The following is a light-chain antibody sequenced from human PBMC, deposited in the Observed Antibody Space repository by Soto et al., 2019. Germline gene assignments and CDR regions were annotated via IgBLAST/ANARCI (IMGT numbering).Light chain of an antibody. CDR3: QQRSNWPPT. CDR2: DAS. CDR1: QSVSSY. Sequence: EIVSSQSPATLSLSPGERATLSCRASQSVSSYLAWYHQKPGKAPRLLIYDASNRATGIPARFSGSGSGTDFTLTISSLEPEDFAVYYCQQRSNWPPTFGQGTRLEIK. V-gene: IGKV3-11*01. J-gene: IGKJ5*01.